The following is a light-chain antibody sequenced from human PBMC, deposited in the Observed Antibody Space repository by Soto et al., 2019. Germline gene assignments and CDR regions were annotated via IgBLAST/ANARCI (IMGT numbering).Light chain of an antibody. CDR1: QSVSSN. Sequence: EIVMTQSPATLSVSPGERATLSCRASQSVSSNLAWYQQKTGQAPRLLIYGASTRATGSPARFSGSGCGAEFTLTISSLQSEDFAVYYCQQYNNWPPWTFGQGTKVDIK. J-gene: IGKJ1*01. V-gene: IGKV3-15*01. CDR2: GAS. CDR3: QQYNNWPPWT.